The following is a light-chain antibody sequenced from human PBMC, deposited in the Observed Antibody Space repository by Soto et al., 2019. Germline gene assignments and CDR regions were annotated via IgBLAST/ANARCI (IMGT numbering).Light chain of an antibody. CDR1: QSISSW. V-gene: IGKV1-5*01. CDR2: DAS. Sequence: DIQMTQSPSTLSASVGDRVTITCRASQSISSWLAWYQQKPGKAPKLLIYDASSLESGVPSRFSGSGSGTEFTLTISSLQPDDFAVYYCHHYGGSQYTFGQGTKLEI. J-gene: IGKJ2*01. CDR3: HHYGGSQYT.